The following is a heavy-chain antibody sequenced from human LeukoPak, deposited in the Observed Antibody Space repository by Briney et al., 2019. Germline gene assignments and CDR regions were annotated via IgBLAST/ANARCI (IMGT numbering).Heavy chain of an antibody. CDR3: AGGRQGPMDV. CDR2: IYYSGST. Sequence: SETLSLTCTVSGGSISSSSYYWGWIRQPPGKGLEWIGSIYYSGSTYYNPSLKSRVTISVDTSKNPFSLTRSSVTAAETAVYYCAGGRQGPMDVWGQGTTGTASS. V-gene: IGHV4-39*01. J-gene: IGHJ6*02. CDR1: GGSISSSSYY.